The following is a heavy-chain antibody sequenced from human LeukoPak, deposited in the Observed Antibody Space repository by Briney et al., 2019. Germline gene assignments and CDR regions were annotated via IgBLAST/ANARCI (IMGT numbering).Heavy chain of an antibody. D-gene: IGHD5-18*01. V-gene: IGHV3-73*01. Sequence: GESLRLSCAASGFTFSGSAMHWVRQASGKGLEWVGRIRSKANSYATAYAASVKGRFTISRDDSKNTAYLQMNSLKTEDTAVYYCTSFVDTAMMYYFDYWGQGTLVTVSS. CDR3: TSFVDTAMMYYFDY. J-gene: IGHJ4*02. CDR2: IRSKANSYAT. CDR1: GFTFSGSA.